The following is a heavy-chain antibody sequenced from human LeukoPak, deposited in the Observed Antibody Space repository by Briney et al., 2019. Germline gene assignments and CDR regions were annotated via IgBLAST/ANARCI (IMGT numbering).Heavy chain of an antibody. V-gene: IGHV1-2*02. CDR3: ARGGGFSYGDRYYYYYMDV. CDR2: INPNSGGT. J-gene: IGHJ6*03. Sequence: ASVKVSCKVSGYTLTELSMHWVRQAPGQGLEWMGCINPNSGGTNYAQKFQGRVTMTRDTSISTAYMELNRLRSGDTAVYYCARGGGFSYGDRYYYYYMDVWGKGTTVTISS. CDR1: GYTLTELS. D-gene: IGHD5-18*01.